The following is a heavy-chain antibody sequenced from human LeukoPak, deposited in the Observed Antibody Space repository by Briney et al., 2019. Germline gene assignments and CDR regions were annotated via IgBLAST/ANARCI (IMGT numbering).Heavy chain of an antibody. D-gene: IGHD2-15*01. CDR2: IGSSSSYI. V-gene: IGHV3-21*01. CDR3: ARDRIPHCSGGSCSNFDY. CDR1: GFTFSSYE. J-gene: IGHJ4*02. Sequence: GGSLRLSCAASGFTFSSYEMNWVRQAPGKGLEWVASIGSSSSYIYYADSVKGRFIISRDNAKRSLYLQMNSLRAEDTAVYYCARDRIPHCSGGSCSNFDYWGQGTLVTVSS.